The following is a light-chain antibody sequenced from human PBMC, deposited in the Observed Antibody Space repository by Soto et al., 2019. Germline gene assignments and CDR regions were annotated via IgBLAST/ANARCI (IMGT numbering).Light chain of an antibody. CDR3: QQYSDWPT. V-gene: IGKV3-15*01. Sequence: EILMTQSPATLSVSPGERATLSCRASESVRSYLAWYQQKPGQAPRLLIYGATTRATGIPARFSGSGSGTEFTLTISSLQSEDFAVYFCQQYSDWPTFGQGNKVHIK. CDR1: ESVRSY. CDR2: GAT. J-gene: IGKJ2*01.